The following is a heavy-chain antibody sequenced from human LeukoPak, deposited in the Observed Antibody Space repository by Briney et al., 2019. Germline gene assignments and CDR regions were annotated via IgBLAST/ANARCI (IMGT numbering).Heavy chain of an antibody. Sequence: GGTLRLSCAASGFTFSSCAMSWVRQAPGKGLEWVSAISDSGAYTYYADSVKGRFTISRDNSKNTLYLQMNSLRAEDTAVYYCARESSGTLRDAFDIWGQGTMVTVSS. CDR1: GFTFSSCA. J-gene: IGHJ3*02. CDR2: ISDSGAYT. CDR3: ARESSGTLRDAFDI. V-gene: IGHV3-23*01. D-gene: IGHD1-26*01.